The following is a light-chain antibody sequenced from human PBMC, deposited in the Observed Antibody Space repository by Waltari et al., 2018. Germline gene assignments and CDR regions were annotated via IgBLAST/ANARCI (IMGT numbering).Light chain of an antibody. Sequence: QSALTQPASVSGSPGQSITISCTGSSNDVGTYNYVSWYQQHPGKAPKLIIFEVRHRPSGVSTRRSASKYGNNAALTTSALQTEEEADYYCSSYTSSSTLVFGGGTKVTVL. V-gene: IGLV2-14*01. J-gene: IGLJ2*01. CDR3: SSYTSSSTLV. CDR1: SNDVGTYNY. CDR2: EVR.